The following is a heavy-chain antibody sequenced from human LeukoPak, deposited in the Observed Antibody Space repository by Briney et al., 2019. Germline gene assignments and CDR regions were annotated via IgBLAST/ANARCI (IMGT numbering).Heavy chain of an antibody. J-gene: IGHJ4*02. V-gene: IGHV3-11*04. CDR3: ASIVYYYGSGSYRFDY. D-gene: IGHD3-10*01. CDR2: ISRSGSTI. CDR1: GFTFSDYY. Sequence: PGGSLRLSCAASGFTFSDYYMSWIRQAPGKGLEWVSYISRSGSTIYHADSVKGRFTISRDNAKNSLYLQMNSLRAEDTAVYYCASIVYYYGSGSYRFDYWGQGTLVTVSS.